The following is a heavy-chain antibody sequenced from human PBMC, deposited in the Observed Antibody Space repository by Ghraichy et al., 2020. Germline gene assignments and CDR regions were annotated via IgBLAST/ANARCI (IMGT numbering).Heavy chain of an antibody. CDR2: TYYRSKWYN. V-gene: IGHV6-1*01. CDR3: ARVPSHGAGADYYYYGMDV. D-gene: IGHD3-10*01. J-gene: IGHJ6*02. Sequence: SQTLSLTCAISGDSVSSNSAAWNWIRQSPSRGLEWLGRTYYRSKWYNDYAVSVRSRITINADTSKNQFSLQLNSVTPEDTAVYYCARVPSHGAGADYYYYGMDVWGQGTTVTVSS. CDR1: GDSVSSNSAA.